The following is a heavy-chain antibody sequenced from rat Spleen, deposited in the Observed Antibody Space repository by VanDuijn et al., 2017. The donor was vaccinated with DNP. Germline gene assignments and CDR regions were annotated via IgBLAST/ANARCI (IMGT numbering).Heavy chain of an antibody. J-gene: IGHJ1*01. CDR1: GFTFSSFP. D-gene: IGHD1-4*01. V-gene: IGHV5-46*01. CDR3: ARRIPGYNSWFFDF. Sequence: EVQLVESGGGLVSPGRSMKLSCAASGFTFSSFPMAWVRQNTRKGLEWVATISSSGSRTYYPDSAKGRFTISRDNEKGSLYLEMNSLGSEDTATYYCARRIPGYNSWFFDFWGPGTMVAVSS. CDR2: ISSSGSRT.